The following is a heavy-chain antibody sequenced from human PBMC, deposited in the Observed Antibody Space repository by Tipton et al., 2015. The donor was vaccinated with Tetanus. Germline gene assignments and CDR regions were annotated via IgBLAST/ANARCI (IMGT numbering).Heavy chain of an antibody. D-gene: IGHD5-24*01. CDR1: GGSISRGAYS. J-gene: IGHJ6*02. CDR2: IYDSGTT. Sequence: TLSLTCGLSGGSISRGAYSWSWIRQPPGKGLEWIGYIYDSGTTYSNPSLKSRVTISVGETKGQFSLNLTSVTAADTAVYYCARYNSYFYAMDVWGQGTTVTVPS. CDR3: ARYNSYFYAMDV. V-gene: IGHV4-30-2*01.